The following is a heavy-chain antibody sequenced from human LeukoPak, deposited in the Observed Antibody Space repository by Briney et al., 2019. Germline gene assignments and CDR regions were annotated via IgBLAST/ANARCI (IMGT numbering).Heavy chain of an antibody. J-gene: IGHJ4*02. CDR1: GFIFTNYF. D-gene: IGHD3-3*01. V-gene: IGHV3-7*01. CDR2: IKHDGSEK. CDR3: ATDRGWRTSGYYLYYFEY. Sequence: GGSLRLSCAASGFIFTNYFMSWVRQAPGKGLEWVASIKHDGSEKYYVDSVRGRFTISRDNTKNSLYLQMCSLRAEDTAVYYCATDRGWRTSGYYLYYFEYWGQGTLVTFSS.